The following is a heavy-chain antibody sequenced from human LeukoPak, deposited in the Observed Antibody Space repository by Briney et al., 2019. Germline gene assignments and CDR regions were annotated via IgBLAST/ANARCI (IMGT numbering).Heavy chain of an antibody. CDR1: GGNYY. D-gene: IGHD6-19*01. Sequence: PSETLSLTCTVSGGNYYWGWIRQPPGKGLEWIGTFAYTGSTFYNPSLKSRVTVSLDTSKNQFSLKLSSVTAADTAVYYCAQIAVAGTGSNGPSEAFDIWGQGTMVTVSS. CDR3: AQIAVAGTGSNGPSEAFDI. CDR2: FAYTGST. J-gene: IGHJ3*02. V-gene: IGHV4-39*07.